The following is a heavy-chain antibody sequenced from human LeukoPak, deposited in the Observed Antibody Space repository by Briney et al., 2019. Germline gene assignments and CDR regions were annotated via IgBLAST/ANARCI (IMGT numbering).Heavy chain of an antibody. CDR1: GDSISSYY. Sequence: PSETLSLTCTVSGDSISSYYCSWIRQPPGKGLEWIGYIYYSGSTSYNPSLKSRVTISVDTSKNQFSLKLSSVTAADTAVYYCARARSGKWGFDYWGQGTLVTVSS. V-gene: IGHV4-59*12. J-gene: IGHJ4*02. CDR3: ARARSGKWGFDY. CDR2: IYYSGST. D-gene: IGHD1-26*01.